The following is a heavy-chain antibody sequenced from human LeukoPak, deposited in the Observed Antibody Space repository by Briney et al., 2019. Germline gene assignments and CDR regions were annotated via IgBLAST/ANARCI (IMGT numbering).Heavy chain of an antibody. V-gene: IGHV4-61*08. CDR3: ARTQSQSGSYRYYFGY. CDR2: IYYIRNT. Sequence: SETLSLTCTVSGGSVVSAGYNWSWIRQPPGGGLEWIGYIYYIRNTNYNPSLKSRVTMSLDPSKNQFSLKLNSVTAADTAVYYCARTQSQSGSYRYYFGYWGQGTLVTVSS. D-gene: IGHD1-26*01. J-gene: IGHJ4*02. CDR1: GGSVVSAGYN.